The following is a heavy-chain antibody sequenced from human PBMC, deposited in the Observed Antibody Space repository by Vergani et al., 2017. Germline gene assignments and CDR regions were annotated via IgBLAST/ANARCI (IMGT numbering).Heavy chain of an antibody. Sequence: EVQLVESGGGLVQPGGSLRLSCAASGFTFSSYSMNWVRQAPGKGLAWVSYISSSSSTIYYADSVKGRFTISRDNAKNSLYLQMNSLRAEDTAVYYCARDRRYCSSTSGYYSAFDIWGQGTMVTVSS. J-gene: IGHJ3*02. V-gene: IGHV3-48*01. D-gene: IGHD2-2*01. CDR1: GFTFSSYS. CDR3: ARDRRYCSSTSGYYSAFDI. CDR2: ISSSSSTI.